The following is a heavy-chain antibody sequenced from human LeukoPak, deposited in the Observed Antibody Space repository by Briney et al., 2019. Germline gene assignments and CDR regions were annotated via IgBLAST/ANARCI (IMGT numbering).Heavy chain of an antibody. V-gene: IGHV3-21*01. J-gene: IGHJ3*02. CDR3: AKLITMIVVVTQRDAFDI. CDR1: GFTFSSYS. CDR2: ISSSSSYI. D-gene: IGHD3-22*01. Sequence: GGSLRLSCAASGFTFSSYSMNWVRQAPGKGLKWVSSISSSSSYIYYADSVKGRFTISRDNSKNTLYLQMNSLRAEDTAVYYCAKLITMIVVVTQRDAFDIWGQGTMVTVSS.